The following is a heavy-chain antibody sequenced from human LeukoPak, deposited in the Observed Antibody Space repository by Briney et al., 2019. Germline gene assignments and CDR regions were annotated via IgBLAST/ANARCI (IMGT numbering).Heavy chain of an antibody. V-gene: IGHV3-21*01. D-gene: IGHD4-23*01. CDR3: ARGARKADDYGGFFDS. CDR1: GFTFTSHS. CDR2: ISSGSYI. Sequence: GGSLRLSCAASGFTFTSHSMTWVRQPPGKGLEWVSCISSGSYIFYADSVQGRFTVSRDNAKKSLYLQMNSLRADDTAIYYCARGARKADDYGGFFDSWGQGTLVTVSS. J-gene: IGHJ4*02.